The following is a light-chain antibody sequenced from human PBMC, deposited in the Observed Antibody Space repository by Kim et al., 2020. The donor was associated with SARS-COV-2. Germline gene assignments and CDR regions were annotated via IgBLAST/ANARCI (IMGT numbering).Light chain of an antibody. V-gene: IGLV1-44*01. Sequence: GQRVPISCSGRSSNIGSNTVNWYQQLPGTAPKLLIYSNNQRPSGVPDRFSGSKSGTSASLAISGLQSEDEADYYCAAWDDSLNGVVFGGGTQLTVL. J-gene: IGLJ2*01. CDR2: SNN. CDR1: SSNIGSNT. CDR3: AAWDDSLNGVV.